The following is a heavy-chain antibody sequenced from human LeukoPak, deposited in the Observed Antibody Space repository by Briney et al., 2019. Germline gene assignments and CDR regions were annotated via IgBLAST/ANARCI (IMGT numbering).Heavy chain of an antibody. CDR2: IYYSGST. V-gene: IGHV4-39*07. CDR3: ASHLSGSWYVFDY. J-gene: IGHJ4*02. Sequence: SETLSLTCTVSGGSFSSSSYYWGWIRQPPGKGLEWIGSIYYSGSTYDSPSLKSRVTISVDTSKNQFSLKLSSVTAADTAVYYCASHLSGSWYVFDYWGQGTLVTVSS. CDR1: GGSFSSSSYY. D-gene: IGHD6-13*01.